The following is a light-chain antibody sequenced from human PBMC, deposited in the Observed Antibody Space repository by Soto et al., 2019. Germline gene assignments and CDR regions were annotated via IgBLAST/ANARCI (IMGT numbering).Light chain of an antibody. V-gene: IGKV3-15*01. CDR1: QSISTN. Sequence: VMTQSPATLSVSLGERATLSCRASQSISTNLAWYQQKPGQAPRLLIYGASTRAANIPARFSGSGSGTEFILTITSLQSEDFAVYYCQQYNAWPRTFGQGTKVDIK. CDR2: GAS. J-gene: IGKJ1*01. CDR3: QQYNAWPRT.